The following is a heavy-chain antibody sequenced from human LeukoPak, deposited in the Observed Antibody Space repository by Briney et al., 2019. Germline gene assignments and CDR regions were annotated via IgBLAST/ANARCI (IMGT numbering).Heavy chain of an antibody. CDR1: GFTFSNYG. J-gene: IGHJ4*02. Sequence: GGSLRLSCAASGFTFSNYGMHWVRQAPGKGLEWVAFIRFDGTNKYYADSVKGRLTISRGNSKNTLYLQMNSLRVEDTGVYYCAGPSSSGVGYWGQGTLVTVSS. V-gene: IGHV3-30*02. CDR3: AGPSSSGVGY. CDR2: IRFDGTNK. D-gene: IGHD6-6*01.